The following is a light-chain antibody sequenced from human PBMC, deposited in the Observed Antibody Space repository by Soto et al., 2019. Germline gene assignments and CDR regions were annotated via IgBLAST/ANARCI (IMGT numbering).Light chain of an antibody. CDR2: GAS. V-gene: IGKV3-20*01. CDR1: QSVSSGK. CDR3: QQYGSSLLT. Sequence: EIVLTQSPCTLSLSPGERATLSCRASQSVSSGKLAWYQQKPGQAPRLLIFGASGRATGIPDRFSGSGSGTDFSLTISRLEPEDFAVYYCQQYGSSLLTFGGGTKVDIK. J-gene: IGKJ4*01.